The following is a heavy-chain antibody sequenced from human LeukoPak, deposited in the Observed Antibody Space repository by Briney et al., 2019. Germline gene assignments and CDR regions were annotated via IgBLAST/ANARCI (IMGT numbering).Heavy chain of an antibody. V-gene: IGHV1-2*06. J-gene: IGHJ3*02. Sequence: ASVKVSCKASGYTFTGYYMHWVRQAPGQGLEWMGRINPNSGGTNYAQKFQGRVTMTRDTSISTAYMELSRLRSDDTAVYYCASGPITFGGVIVPLDAFDIWGQGTMVTVSS. D-gene: IGHD3-16*02. CDR3: ASGPITFGGVIVPLDAFDI. CDR1: GYTFTGYY. CDR2: INPNSGGT.